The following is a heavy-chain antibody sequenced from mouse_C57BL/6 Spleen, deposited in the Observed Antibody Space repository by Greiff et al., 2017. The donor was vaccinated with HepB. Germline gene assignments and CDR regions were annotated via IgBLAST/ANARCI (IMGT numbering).Heavy chain of an antibody. D-gene: IGHD2-3*01. V-gene: IGHV1-59*01. J-gene: IGHJ4*01. Sequence: QVQLQQPGAELVRPGTSVKLSCKASGYTFTSYWMHWVKQRPGQGLEWIGVIDPSDSYTNYNQKFKGKATLTVDTSSSTAYMQLSSLTSEDSAVYYCARRRDGYGYYAMDYWGQGTSVTVSS. CDR3: ARRRDGYGYYAMDY. CDR1: GYTFTSYW. CDR2: IDPSDSYT.